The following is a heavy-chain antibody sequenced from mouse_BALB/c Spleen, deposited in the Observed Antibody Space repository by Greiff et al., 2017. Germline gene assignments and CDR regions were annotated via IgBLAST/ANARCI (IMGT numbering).Heavy chain of an antibody. Sequence: QVHVKQSGAELVRPGSSVKISCKASGYAFSSYWMNWVKQRPGQGLEWIGQIYPGDGDTNYNGKFKGKATLTADKSSSTAYMQLSSLTSEDSAVYFCATLLRPDYYAMDYWGQGTSVTVSS. D-gene: IGHD1-2*01. CDR2: IYPGDGDT. CDR3: ATLLRPDYYAMDY. V-gene: IGHV1-80*01. J-gene: IGHJ4*01. CDR1: GYAFSSYW.